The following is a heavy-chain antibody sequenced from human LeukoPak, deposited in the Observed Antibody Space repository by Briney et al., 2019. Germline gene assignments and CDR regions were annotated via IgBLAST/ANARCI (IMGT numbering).Heavy chain of an antibody. J-gene: IGHJ4*02. CDR1: GFTFSSYS. CDR2: ISSSSTI. V-gene: IGHV3-48*01. D-gene: IGHD3-16*01. Sequence: GGSLRLSCAASGFTFSSYSMNWVRQAPGKGLEWVSYISSSSTIYYADSVKGRFTISRDNAKNSLYLQMNSLRAEDTAVYYCARDPVGYDYVWGSSYYFDYWGQGTLVTVSS. CDR3: ARDPVGYDYVWGSSYYFDY.